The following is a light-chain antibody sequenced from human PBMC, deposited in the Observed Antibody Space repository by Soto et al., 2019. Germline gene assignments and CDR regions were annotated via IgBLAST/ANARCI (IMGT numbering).Light chain of an antibody. J-gene: IGLJ2*01. CDR3: SSYTSSSTLV. Sequence: QSVLTQPASVSGSPGQSITISCTGTNSDVGGYNYVSWYPQYPGKAPKLMIYEVSNRPSGVSNRFSGSKSANTASLTISALQAEDEADYYCSSYTSSSTLVFGGGTKVTVL. CDR2: EVS. CDR1: NSDVGGYNY. V-gene: IGLV2-14*01.